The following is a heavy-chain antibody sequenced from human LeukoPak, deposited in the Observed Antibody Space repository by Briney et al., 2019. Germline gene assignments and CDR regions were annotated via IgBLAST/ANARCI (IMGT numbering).Heavy chain of an antibody. Sequence: PSEPLSLTCSVSGGSINSFYWSWIRQPPGKGLEWIGYIHSNGGTNYNPSLKSRVTMPVDTSKNQFSLKLNSVTAADSAVYFCARRVSGLYGSRGDFDYWGQGTLVTVSS. CDR2: IHSNGGT. V-gene: IGHV4-59*08. J-gene: IGHJ4*02. CDR1: GGSINSFY. D-gene: IGHD3-10*01. CDR3: ARRVSGLYGSRGDFDY.